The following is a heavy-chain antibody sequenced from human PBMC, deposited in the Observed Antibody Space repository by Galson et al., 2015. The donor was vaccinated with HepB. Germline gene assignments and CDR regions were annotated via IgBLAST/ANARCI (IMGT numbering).Heavy chain of an antibody. J-gene: IGHJ6*02. CDR3: ARDYASSWYFNHYHGMDV. CDR2: ISYDGSNK. V-gene: IGHV3-30*04. D-gene: IGHD6-13*01. Sequence: PGKGLEWVAVISYDGSNKYYADSVKGRFTISRDNSKNTLYLQMNSLSAEDTAVYYCARDYASSWYFNHYHGMDVWGQGTTVTVSS.